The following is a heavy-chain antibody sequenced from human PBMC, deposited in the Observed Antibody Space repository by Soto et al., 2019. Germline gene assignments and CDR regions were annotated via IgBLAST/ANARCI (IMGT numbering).Heavy chain of an antibody. V-gene: IGHV1-2*02. Sequence: ASVKVSCKASGYTFTGYYMHWVRQAPGQGLEWMGWINPNSGGTNYAQKFQGRVTMTRDTSISTAYMELSRLRSDDTAVYYCARDYYYDSSGPAYFQHWGQGTLVTVSS. J-gene: IGHJ1*01. CDR3: ARDYYYDSSGPAYFQH. D-gene: IGHD3-22*01. CDR2: INPNSGGT. CDR1: GYTFTGYY.